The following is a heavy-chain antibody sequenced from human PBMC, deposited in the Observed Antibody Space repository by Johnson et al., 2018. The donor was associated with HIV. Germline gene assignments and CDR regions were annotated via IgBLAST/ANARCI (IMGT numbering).Heavy chain of an antibody. V-gene: IGHV3-30*14. CDR1: GFTFSTYV. CDR3: AREGRGSSSGAFDI. CDR2: ISHDGSNK. J-gene: IGHJ3*02. D-gene: IGHD6-6*01. Sequence: QVQLVESGGGVVQPGRSLRLSCAASGFTFSTYVMHWVRQAPGKGLEWVAVISHDGSNKYSADSVKGRFTISRDTSKHTLYLQMGSLRAEDMAVYYCAREGRGSSSGAFDIWGQGTMVTVSS.